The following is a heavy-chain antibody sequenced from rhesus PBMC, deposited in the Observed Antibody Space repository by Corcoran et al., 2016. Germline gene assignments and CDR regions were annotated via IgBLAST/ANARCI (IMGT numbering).Heavy chain of an antibody. CDR3: ASLYSSGWYTNPDY. Sequence: QLQLQESGPGLVKPSETLSLTCAVSGYSISSGYGWSWIRQPPGKGLEWIGYISFSGRPSYNPSRKSRVTISIDTAKTQCCLKLSSGTAADTAVYYCASLYSSGWYTNPDYWGQGVLVTVSS. CDR2: ISFSGRP. V-gene: IGHV4-122*02. CDR1: GYSISSGYG. J-gene: IGHJ4*01. D-gene: IGHD6-31*01.